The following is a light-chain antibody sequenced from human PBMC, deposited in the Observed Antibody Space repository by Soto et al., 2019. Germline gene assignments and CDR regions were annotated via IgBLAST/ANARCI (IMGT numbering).Light chain of an antibody. CDR2: EVS. Sequence: QSVLTQPASVSGSRGQSITLSCTGTSTDVGGYNYVSWYQQHPGKAPKLMIYEVSNRPSGVSNHFSGSKSGNTASLSISGLQAEDEADYYCTSYTSRSTLVFGTGTKVTVL. J-gene: IGLJ1*01. V-gene: IGLV2-14*01. CDR1: STDVGGYNY. CDR3: TSYTSRSTLV.